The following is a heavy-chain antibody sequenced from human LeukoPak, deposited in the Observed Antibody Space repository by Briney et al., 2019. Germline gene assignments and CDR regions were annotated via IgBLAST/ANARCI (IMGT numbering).Heavy chain of an antibody. D-gene: IGHD3-10*01. J-gene: IGHJ3*02. CDR2: INHSGST. CDR1: GGSISSYY. Sequence: SETLSLTCTVSGGSISSYYWSWIRQPPGKGLEWIGEINHSGSTNDNPSLKSRVTMSLDTSKKQFSLKLSSVTAADTAVYYCARHPHIYTWFGTPVAFDIWGQGTMVTVSS. V-gene: IGHV4-34*01. CDR3: ARHPHIYTWFGTPVAFDI.